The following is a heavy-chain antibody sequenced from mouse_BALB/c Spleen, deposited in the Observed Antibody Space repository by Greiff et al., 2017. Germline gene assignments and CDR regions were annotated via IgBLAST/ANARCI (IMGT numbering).Heavy chain of an antibody. CDR2: IYPYNGGT. J-gene: IGHJ4*01. Sequence: EVQLQQSGPELVKPGASVKISCKASGYTFTDYNMHWVKQSHGKSLEWIGYIYPYNGGTGYNQKFKSKATLTVDNSSSTAYMELRSLTSEDSAVYYCARRYDGMDYWGQGTSVTVSS. D-gene: IGHD2-14*01. V-gene: IGHV1S29*02. CDR1: GYTFTDYN. CDR3: ARRYDGMDY.